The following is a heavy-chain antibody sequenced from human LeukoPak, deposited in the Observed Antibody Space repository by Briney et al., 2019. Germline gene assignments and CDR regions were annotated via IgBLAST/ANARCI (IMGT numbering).Heavy chain of an antibody. CDR1: GFTFSSYA. Sequence: GGSLRLSCAASGFTFSSYAMSWVRQAPGKGLEWVSAISGSGGSTYYADSVKGRFTISRDNAKNFLYLQMNSLRAEDTALYYCARTVSSAGWSDDAFDIWGQGTMVTVSS. D-gene: IGHD6-19*01. V-gene: IGHV3-23*01. CDR3: ARTVSSAGWSDDAFDI. CDR2: ISGSGGST. J-gene: IGHJ3*02.